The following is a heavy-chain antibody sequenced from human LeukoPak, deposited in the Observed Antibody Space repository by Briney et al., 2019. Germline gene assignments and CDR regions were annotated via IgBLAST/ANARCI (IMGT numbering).Heavy chain of an antibody. J-gene: IGHJ4*02. CDR2: TYYSGST. CDR1: GGSISSYY. D-gene: IGHD6-13*01. V-gene: IGHV4-59*01. CDR3: ARDLGSSWYAGFDY. Sequence: SETLSLTCTVSGGSISSYYWSWIRQPPGKGLEWIGYTYYSGSTNYNPSLKSRVTISVDTSKNQFSLKLSSVTAADTAVYYCARDLGSSWYAGFDYWGQGTLVTVSS.